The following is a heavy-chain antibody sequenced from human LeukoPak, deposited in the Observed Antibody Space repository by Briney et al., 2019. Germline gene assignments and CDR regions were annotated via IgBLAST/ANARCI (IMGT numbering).Heavy chain of an antibody. V-gene: IGHV4-39*01. CDR3: TRRRHNFDFYDV. J-gene: IGHJ3*01. D-gene: IGHD3/OR15-3a*01. Sequence: SETLSLTCTVSGDSVISNIYWWDWVRLPPGKGLEWIGATFYTGRTFYSPSLKSRVTISVDTSKNQFSLDLSSATAADTAVYYCTRRRHNFDFYDVWGQGTRVTVSS. CDR2: TFYTGRT. CDR1: GDSVISNIYW.